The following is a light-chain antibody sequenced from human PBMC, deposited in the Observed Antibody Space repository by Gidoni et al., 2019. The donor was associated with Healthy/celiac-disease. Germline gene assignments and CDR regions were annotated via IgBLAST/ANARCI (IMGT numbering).Light chain of an antibody. J-gene: IGKJ1*01. V-gene: IGKV4-1*01. CDR3: QQYYSTPWT. CDR2: WAS. Sequence: DIVMTQSPDSLAVSLGERATIHCKSSQSFLYSSNNKNYLAWYHQKPGQPPKLLIYWASTRESGVPDRFSGSGSGTDFTLTISSLQAEDVAVYYCQQYYSTPWTFGQGTKVEIK. CDR1: QSFLYSSNNKNY.